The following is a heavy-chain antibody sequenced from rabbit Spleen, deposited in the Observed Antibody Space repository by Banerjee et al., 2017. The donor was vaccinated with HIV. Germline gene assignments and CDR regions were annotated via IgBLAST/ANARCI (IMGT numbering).Heavy chain of an antibody. CDR2: IYAAKGST. Sequence: QEQLVESGGGLVQPGGSLTLSCKASGIDFTNYYISWVRQAPGKGLEWIGIIYAAKGSTDYASWVNGRFTVSSDNAQSTVDLKMTSLTAADTATYFCARAIVPWLGLTRLDLWGQGTLVTVS. V-gene: IGHV1S47*01. J-gene: IGHJ3*01. CDR1: GIDFTNYY. CDR3: ARAIVPWLGLTRLDL. D-gene: IGHD4-1*01.